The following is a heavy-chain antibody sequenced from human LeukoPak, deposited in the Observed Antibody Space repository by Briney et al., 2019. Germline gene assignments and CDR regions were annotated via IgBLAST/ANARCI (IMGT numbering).Heavy chain of an antibody. V-gene: IGHV3-7*01. J-gene: IGHJ4*02. D-gene: IGHD6-13*01. CDR2: INQDGSEK. CDR1: GFTVSINY. Sequence: PGGSLRLSCTASGFTVSINYMTWVRQAPGKGPEWVANINQDGSEKYYVDSVKGRFTISRDNAKNSLYLQMNSLRAEDAAVYFCARDIEAAGICFDYWGQGILVTVSS. CDR3: ARDIEAAGICFDY.